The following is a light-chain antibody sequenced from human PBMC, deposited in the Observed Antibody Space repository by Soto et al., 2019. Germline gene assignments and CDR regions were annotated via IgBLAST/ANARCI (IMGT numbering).Light chain of an antibody. CDR1: PSISGW. J-gene: IGKJ1*01. CDR2: QAS. CDR3: QHHNTYSRT. Sequence: DIQMTQSPPTLSASVGDRVTITCRASPSISGWLAWYQQKPGKAPNLLIYQASTLESGVPSRFSGSGSGTEFTLTISSVQPDDFATYHCQHHNTYSRTCGQGTKVDIK. V-gene: IGKV1-5*03.